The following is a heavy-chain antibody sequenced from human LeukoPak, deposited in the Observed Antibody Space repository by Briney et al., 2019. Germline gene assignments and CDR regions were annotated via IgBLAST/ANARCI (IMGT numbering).Heavy chain of an antibody. J-gene: IGHJ4*02. V-gene: IGHV3-23*01. CDR1: GFTFSSYA. Sequence: PGGSLRLSCAASGFTFSSYAMSWVRQAPGKGLEWVSAISGSGGSTYYAASVKGRFTISRDNSKNTLYLQMNSLRAEDTAVYYCAKDDYYDSSGYYWRYYFDYWGQGTLVTVSS. CDR3: AKDDYYDSSGYYWRYYFDY. CDR2: ISGSGGST. D-gene: IGHD3-22*01.